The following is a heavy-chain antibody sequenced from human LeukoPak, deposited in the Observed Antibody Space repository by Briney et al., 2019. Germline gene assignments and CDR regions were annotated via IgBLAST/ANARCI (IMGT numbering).Heavy chain of an antibody. CDR1: GCSISSYY. D-gene: IGHD1-1*01. V-gene: IGHV4-4*09. CDR2: IYTSGST. Sequence: SETLSLTCTVSGCSISSYYWSWIRQPPGKGLEWIGYIYTSGSTNYNPSLKSRVTISVDTSKNQFSLKLSSVTAADTAVYYCARLSGTGFDYWGQGTLVTVSS. CDR3: ARLSGTGFDY. J-gene: IGHJ4*02.